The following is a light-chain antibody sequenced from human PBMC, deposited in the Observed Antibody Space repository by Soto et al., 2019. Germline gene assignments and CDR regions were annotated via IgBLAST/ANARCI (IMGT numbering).Light chain of an antibody. CDR2: KVT. J-gene: IGLJ1*01. CDR1: ISDVGGNKY. CDR3: ASSTSDSLYV. Sequence: QSALTQPSSVSGPPGQSITISCTGTISDVGGNKYVSWYQQYPGKVPKLLINKVTNRPSGVSYRFSGSKSGNTASLTISALLAEDEAGYFCASSTSDSLYVFGTGTKVNVL. V-gene: IGLV2-14*01.